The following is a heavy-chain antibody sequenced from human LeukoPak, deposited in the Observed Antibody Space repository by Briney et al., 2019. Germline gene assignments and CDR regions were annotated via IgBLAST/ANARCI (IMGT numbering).Heavy chain of an antibody. Sequence: GASVKVSCKASGGTFSSYAISWVRQAPGRGLEWMGRIIPIFGIANYAQKFQGRVTITADKSTSTAYMELSSLRSEDTAVYYCASSTIPLSQRIYYYGMDVWGQGTTVTVSS. D-gene: IGHD3-3*01. CDR2: IIPIFGIA. CDR3: ASSTIPLSQRIYYYGMDV. CDR1: GGTFSSYA. J-gene: IGHJ6*02. V-gene: IGHV1-69*04.